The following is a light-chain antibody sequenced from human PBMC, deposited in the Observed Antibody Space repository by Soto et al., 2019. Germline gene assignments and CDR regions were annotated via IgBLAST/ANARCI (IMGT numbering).Light chain of an antibody. J-gene: IGKJ1*01. V-gene: IGKV1-5*03. CDR1: QSISNY. Sequence: DIQMTQSPSSLSASVGDRVTITCRASQSISNYLNWYQQKPWKAPKLLIYKASSLESGVPSRFSGSGSGTEFTLTISSLQPDDFATYYCQQYAGYSRTFGQGTKVDI. CDR3: QQYAGYSRT. CDR2: KAS.